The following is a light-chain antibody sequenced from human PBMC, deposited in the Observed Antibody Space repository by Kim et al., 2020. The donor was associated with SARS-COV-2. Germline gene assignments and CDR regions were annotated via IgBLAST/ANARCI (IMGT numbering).Light chain of an antibody. CDR3: QQGHSTPYT. CDR2: ASS. J-gene: IGKJ2*01. Sequence: DIQMTQSPSSLSASVGDRVTITCRASQSISSYLNWYQQKPGKAPNLLIYASSTLQSGVPSRFSGSGSGTDYTLTISSLQPEDFATYYCQQGHSTPYTFGQGPSWRS. V-gene: IGKV1-39*01. CDR1: QSISSY.